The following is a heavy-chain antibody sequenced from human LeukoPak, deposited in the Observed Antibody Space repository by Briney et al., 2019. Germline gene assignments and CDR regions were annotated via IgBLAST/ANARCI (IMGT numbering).Heavy chain of an antibody. V-gene: IGHV3-23*01. CDR2: ISGNSGNT. CDR1: GFTSSSYT. D-gene: IGHD2/OR15-2a*01. CDR3: AKAARPTTSYFDY. Sequence: GGSLRLSCAASGFTSSSYTMSWVRQAPGKGLEWVSAISGNSGNTYYADSVKGRFTISRDNSKNTLYLQMNSLRAEDTAVYYCAKAARPTTSYFDYWGQGTLVTVSS. J-gene: IGHJ4*02.